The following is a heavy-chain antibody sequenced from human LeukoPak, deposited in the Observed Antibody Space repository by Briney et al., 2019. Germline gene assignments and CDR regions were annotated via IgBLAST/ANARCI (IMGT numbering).Heavy chain of an antibody. CDR2: INPHTGGT. CDR3: ARNLWFGESSDAFDM. D-gene: IGHD3-10*01. V-gene: IGHV1-2*02. Sequence: ASVKVSCKASGYTFTSYYMHWVRQAPGQGLEWMGWINPHTGGTNYAQKFQGRVTMTRDTSISTAYMEMSRLRSDDTAVYYCARNLWFGESSDAFDMWGQGTMVTVSS. J-gene: IGHJ3*02. CDR1: GYTFTSYY.